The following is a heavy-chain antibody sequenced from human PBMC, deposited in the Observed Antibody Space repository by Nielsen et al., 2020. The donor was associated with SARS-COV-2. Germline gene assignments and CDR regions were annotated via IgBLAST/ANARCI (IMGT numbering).Heavy chain of an antibody. CDR3: ARDFKGYCSSSSCLDAFDI. V-gene: IGHV3-21*01. Sequence: GESLKISCAASGFIFRDYKMNWVRQAPGKGLEWVSCISGSSRYIYYAESVKGRFTISRDNAKNSLYLQMNSLRAEETAVYYCARDFKGYCSSSSCLDAFDIWGQGTMVTVSS. J-gene: IGHJ3*02. CDR2: ISGSSRYI. CDR1: GFIFRDYK. D-gene: IGHD2-2*01.